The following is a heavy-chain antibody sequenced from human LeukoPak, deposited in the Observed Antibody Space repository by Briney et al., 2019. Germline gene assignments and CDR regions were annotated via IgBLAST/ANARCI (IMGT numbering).Heavy chain of an antibody. D-gene: IGHD3-22*01. J-gene: IGHJ4*02. CDR2: IYDSGST. V-gene: IGHV4-61*01. CDR3: ARQSISGSSLSYFDY. Sequence: PSETLSLTCTVSGGSVSSGSYSWSWIRQPPGKGLEWIGNIYDSGSTNYNPSLKSRLTISVDTSKNQCSLKLSSVTAADTAVYYCARQSISGSSLSYFDYRGQGTLVNVSS. CDR1: GGSVSSGSYS.